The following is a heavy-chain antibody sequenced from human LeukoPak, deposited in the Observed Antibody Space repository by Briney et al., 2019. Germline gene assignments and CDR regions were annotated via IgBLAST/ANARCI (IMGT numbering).Heavy chain of an antibody. V-gene: IGHV1-2*02. D-gene: IGHD1-1*01. Sequence: ASVKVSCKASGYTFTGYYMHRVRQAPGQGLEWMGWINPNSGGTNYAQKFQGRVTMTRDTSISTAYMELSRLRSDDTAVYYCARVEYRQDAFDIWGQGTMVTVSS. CDR2: INPNSGGT. CDR3: ARVEYRQDAFDI. J-gene: IGHJ3*02. CDR1: GYTFTGYY.